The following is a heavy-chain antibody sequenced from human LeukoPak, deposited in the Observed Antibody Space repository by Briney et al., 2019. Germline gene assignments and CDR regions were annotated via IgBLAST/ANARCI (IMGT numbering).Heavy chain of an antibody. CDR1: GFIVSDSY. V-gene: IGHV3-53*01. Sequence: GGSLRLSCAGSGFIVSDSYTSWVRQGPGKGLEWVSAIYSSGSTDYADSLRGRFTIARDTSKNMVYLQMNSLTAEDTATYYCARRTGAAPGEFFLHWGQGTLVTVSS. CDR2: IYSSGST. CDR3: ARRTGAAPGEFFLH. D-gene: IGHD6-19*01. J-gene: IGHJ1*01.